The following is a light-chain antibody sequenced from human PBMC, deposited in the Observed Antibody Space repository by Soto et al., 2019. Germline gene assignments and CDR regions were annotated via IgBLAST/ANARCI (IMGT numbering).Light chain of an antibody. V-gene: IGKV1-39*01. Sequence: DIQMTQSPSSLSASVGDRVTITCRASESISSYLNWYQQKPGKAPKLLIYSAATLQSGVPSRFSGSGSGTDFTLTISSLQREDSATYYCQESYSTSWTFGQGNKLEIK. J-gene: IGKJ1*01. CDR1: ESISSY. CDR2: SAA. CDR3: QESYSTSWT.